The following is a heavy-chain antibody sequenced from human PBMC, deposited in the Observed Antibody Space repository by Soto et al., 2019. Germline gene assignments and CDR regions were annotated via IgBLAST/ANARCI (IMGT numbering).Heavy chain of an antibody. CDR3: AKEEGYYDSSGYCYYFDY. V-gene: IGHV3-23*01. Sequence: GGSLRLSCAASGFTFSSYAMSWVRQAPGKGLEWVSAISGSGGSTYYADSVKGRFTISRDNSKNTLYLQMNSLRAEDTAVYYCAKEEGYYDSSGYCYYFDYWGQGTLVTVSS. CDR1: GFTFSSYA. D-gene: IGHD3-22*01. CDR2: ISGSGGST. J-gene: IGHJ4*02.